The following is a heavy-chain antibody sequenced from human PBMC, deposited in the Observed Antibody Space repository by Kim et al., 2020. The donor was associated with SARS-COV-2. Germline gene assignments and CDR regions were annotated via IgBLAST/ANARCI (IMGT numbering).Heavy chain of an antibody. CDR2: IYHSGST. D-gene: IGHD2-2*01. Sequence: SETLSLTCTVSGYSISSGYYWGWIRQPPGKGLEWIGSIYHSGSTYYNPSLKSRVTISVDTSKNQFSLKLSSVTAADTAVYYCARDLSPDIVVVPAARGWFDPWGQGALVTVSS. CDR3: ARDLSPDIVVVPAARGWFDP. CDR1: GYSISSGYY. V-gene: IGHV4-38-2*02. J-gene: IGHJ5*02.